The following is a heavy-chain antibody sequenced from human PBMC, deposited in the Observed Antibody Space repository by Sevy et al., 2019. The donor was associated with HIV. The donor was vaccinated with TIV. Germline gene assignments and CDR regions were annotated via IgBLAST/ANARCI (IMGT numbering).Heavy chain of an antibody. V-gene: IGHV3-30*03. CDR1: GVTFSSYG. CDR3: AYSSGLYGYYYGMDV. D-gene: IGHD1-26*01. J-gene: IGHJ6*02. Sequence: GGSLRLSCAASGVTFSSYGIHWVRQAPGKGLEWVAVISYDGSKKKHAEARKGRFTISRVNSKNTRYLEMSSLRPEDTAVYYCAYSSGLYGYYYGMDVWGQGTTVTVSS. CDR2: ISYDGSKK.